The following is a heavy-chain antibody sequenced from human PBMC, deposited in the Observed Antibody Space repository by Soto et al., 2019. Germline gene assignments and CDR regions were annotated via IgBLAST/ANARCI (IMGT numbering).Heavy chain of an antibody. CDR1: GFTFSSYA. V-gene: IGHV3-23*01. CDR2: ISGSGGST. J-gene: IGHJ4*02. CDR3: AKGSRRATDHFDY. Sequence: GGSLRLSCAASGFTFSSYAMSWVRQAPGKGLEWVSAISGSGGSTYYADSVKGQFTISRDNSKNTLYLQMNSLRAEDTAVYYCAKGSRRATDHFDYWGQGTLVTVSS. D-gene: IGHD1-26*01.